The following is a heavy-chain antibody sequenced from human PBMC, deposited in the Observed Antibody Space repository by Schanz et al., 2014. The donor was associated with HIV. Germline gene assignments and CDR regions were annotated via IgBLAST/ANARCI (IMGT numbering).Heavy chain of an antibody. D-gene: IGHD2-21*02. J-gene: IGHJ4*02. CDR1: GFAVSSNY. V-gene: IGHV3-53*01. Sequence: EVQLVESGGGLVKPGGSLRLSCAASGFAVSSNYMSWVRQAPGAGLEWVSVIFAGGNTYYAESVKGRFTISRDSSKNTVSLQMTSLRVDDTAVYYCARGGGNSEEFDFWGQGTLVTVSS. CDR2: IFAGGNT. CDR3: ARGGGNSEEFDF.